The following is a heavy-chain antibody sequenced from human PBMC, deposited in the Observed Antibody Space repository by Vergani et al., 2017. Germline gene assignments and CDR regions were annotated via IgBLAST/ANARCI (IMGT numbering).Heavy chain of an antibody. V-gene: IGHV4-59*01. CDR1: GGSISSYY. Sequence: QVQLQESGPGLVKSSETLSLTCTVSGGSISSYYWSWIRQPPGKGLEWIGYKYYSGSTNYNPSLKSRATISVDTSNNHCSLKLRSVTAAETALYYCARGVKTVTTWWRNWFDSWGRGTLVTVSS. D-gene: IGHD4-17*01. CDR2: KYYSGST. CDR3: ARGVKTVTTWWRNWFDS. J-gene: IGHJ5*01.